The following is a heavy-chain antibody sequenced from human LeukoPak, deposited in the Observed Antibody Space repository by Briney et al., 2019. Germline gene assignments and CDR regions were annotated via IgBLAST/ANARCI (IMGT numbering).Heavy chain of an antibody. J-gene: IGHJ4*02. CDR2: MYYSGDT. Sequence: PSETLSLTCAVSGGSISSGPYYWGWIRQPPAKGLEWIGSMYYSGDTYYKPSLQSRVTISGDPSKNQFSLKLSSVTAADTAVYYCARLRATLTVVVTLFDSWGQETLVTVSS. D-gene: IGHD3-22*01. CDR1: GGSISSGPYY. V-gene: IGHV4-39*01. CDR3: ARLRATLTVVVTLFDS.